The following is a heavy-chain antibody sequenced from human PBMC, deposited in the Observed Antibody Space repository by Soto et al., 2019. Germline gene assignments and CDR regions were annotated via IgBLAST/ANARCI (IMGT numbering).Heavy chain of an antibody. D-gene: IGHD2-21*02. J-gene: IGHJ1*01. V-gene: IGHV3-23*01. CDR3: AKEYCGGDCYSHAEYFQH. CDR2: ISGSGAST. Sequence: QAPGKGLEWVSAISGSGASTYYADSVKGRFTISRDNSKNTLYLQMNSLRAEDTAVYYCAKEYCGGDCYSHAEYFQHWGQGTLVPVSA.